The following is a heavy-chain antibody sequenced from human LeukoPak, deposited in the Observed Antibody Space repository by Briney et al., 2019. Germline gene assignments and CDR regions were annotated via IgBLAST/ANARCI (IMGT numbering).Heavy chain of an antibody. Sequence: SVKVSCKASGGTFSSYAISWVRQAPGQGLEWMGGIIPIFGTANYAQRFQGRVTITADKSTSTAYMELSSLRSEDTAVYYWVRSIAYYYYGMDVWGKGTTVTVSS. CDR3: VRSIAYYYYGMDV. D-gene: IGHD3-10*01. J-gene: IGHJ6*04. V-gene: IGHV1-69*06. CDR1: GGTFSSYA. CDR2: IIPIFGTA.